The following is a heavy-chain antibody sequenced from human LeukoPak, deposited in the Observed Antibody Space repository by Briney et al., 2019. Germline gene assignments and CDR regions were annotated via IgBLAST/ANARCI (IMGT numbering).Heavy chain of an antibody. Sequence: PSQTLSLTCAVSGGSISSGGYSWSWIRQPPGKGLEWIGYIYHSGSTYYNPSLKSRVTISVDRSKNQFSLKLSSVTAADTAVYYCARVKTDPGYSSSWYYFDYWGQGTLVTVSS. V-gene: IGHV4-30-2*01. D-gene: IGHD6-13*01. J-gene: IGHJ4*02. CDR2: IYHSGST. CDR1: GGSISSGGYS. CDR3: ARVKTDPGYSSSWYYFDY.